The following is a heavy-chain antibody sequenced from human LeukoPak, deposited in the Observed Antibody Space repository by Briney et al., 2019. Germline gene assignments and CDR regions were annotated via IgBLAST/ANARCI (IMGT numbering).Heavy chain of an antibody. J-gene: IGHJ4*02. Sequence: GASVKVSCKASGGTFSSYAISWVRQAPGQGLEWMGGIIPIFGTANYAQKFQGRVTMTRNTSISTAYMELSSLRSEDTAVYYCARGHSDYYGSGSFLVWGQGTLVTVSS. D-gene: IGHD3-10*01. V-gene: IGHV1-69*05. CDR1: GGTFSSYA. CDR3: ARGHSDYYGSGSFLV. CDR2: IIPIFGTA.